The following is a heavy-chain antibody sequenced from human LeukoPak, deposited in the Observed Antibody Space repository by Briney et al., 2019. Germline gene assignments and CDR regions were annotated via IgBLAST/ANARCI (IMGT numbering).Heavy chain of an antibody. CDR2: IYYSGST. Sequence: SETLSLTCTVSGGSISSYYWSWIRQPPGKGLEWIGYIYYSGSTNYNPSLESRVTISVDTSKNQFSLKLSSVTAADTAVYYCASIYYYYGMDVWGQGTTVTVSS. CDR3: ASIYYYYGMDV. CDR1: GGSISSYY. V-gene: IGHV4-59*08. J-gene: IGHJ6*02.